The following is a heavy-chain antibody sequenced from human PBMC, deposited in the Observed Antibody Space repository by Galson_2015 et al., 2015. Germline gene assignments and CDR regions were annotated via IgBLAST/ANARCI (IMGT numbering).Heavy chain of an antibody. D-gene: IGHD2-15*01. V-gene: IGHV1-3*01. J-gene: IGHJ4*02. CDR1: GYTFTSYA. CDR3: ARGYCSGGSCPTPSSDEEFDY. Sequence: SVKVSCKASGYTFTSYAMHWVRQAPGQRLEWMGWINAGNGNTKYSQKFQGRVTITRDTSASTAYMELSSLRSEDTAVYYCARGYCSGGSCPTPSSDEEFDYWGQGTLVTVSS. CDR2: INAGNGNT.